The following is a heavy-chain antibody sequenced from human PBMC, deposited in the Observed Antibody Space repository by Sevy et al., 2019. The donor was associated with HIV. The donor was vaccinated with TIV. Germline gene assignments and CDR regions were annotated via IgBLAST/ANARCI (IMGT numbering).Heavy chain of an antibody. J-gene: IGHJ6*02. CDR3: ASQIAAAGNYYYYYGMDV. CDR2: IIPIFGTA. V-gene: IGHV1-69*13. CDR1: GGTFSSYA. Sequence: ASVKVSCKASGGTFSSYAISWVRQAPGQGLEWMGGIIPIFGTANYAQMFQGRVTITADESTSTAYMELSSLGSEDTAVYYCASQIAAAGNYYYYYGMDVWGQGTTVTVSS. D-gene: IGHD6-13*01.